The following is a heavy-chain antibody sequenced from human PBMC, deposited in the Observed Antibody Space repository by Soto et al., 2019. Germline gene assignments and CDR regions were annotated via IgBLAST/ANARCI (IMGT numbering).Heavy chain of an antibody. V-gene: IGHV3-11*01. J-gene: IGHJ6*02. CDR3: AKRIVGTTGHAFDV. CDR2: IYRGGDTV. Sequence: QVQLVESGGGLVKPVGSLRLSCAASGFTFSDFHMVWVRQAPGKGLEWISYIYRGGDTVFYADSVQGRFTISRDNAKNSLYLQLDSLRVEDTAVYYCAKRIVGTTGHAFDVWGQGTTVTISS. D-gene: IGHD1-26*01. CDR1: GFTFSDFH.